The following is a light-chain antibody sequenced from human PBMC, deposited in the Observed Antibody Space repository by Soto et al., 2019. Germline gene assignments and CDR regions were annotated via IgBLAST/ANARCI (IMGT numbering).Light chain of an antibody. V-gene: IGKV3-15*01. CDR1: QSINSN. J-gene: IGKJ4*01. Sequence: EVLMTQSPATLSVSPGDRATLSCRASQSINSNLAWYQQQPGQAPRLLIYAASTRATAVPDRFSGSGSGTDFTLTISSLQPEDVATYYCQNYNSAPLTFGGGTKVEIK. CDR2: AAS. CDR3: QNYNSAPLT.